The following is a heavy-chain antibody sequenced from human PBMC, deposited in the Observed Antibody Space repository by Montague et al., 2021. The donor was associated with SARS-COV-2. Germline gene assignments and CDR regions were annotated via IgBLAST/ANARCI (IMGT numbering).Heavy chain of an antibody. D-gene: IGHD6-13*01. V-gene: IGHV2-70*01. CDR1: GLPLSTSGLC. J-gene: IGHJ4*02. CDR2: TDWDDDK. Sequence: PALVKPTQTLTLTCTLSGLPLSTSGLCVGWIRQPPGKALEWLALTDWDDDKYHSPSLKTRLSISKDTSKNQVVLTMANMEPVDTATYYCARIPNDSWYVSYFDYWGQGILVTVSS. CDR3: ARIPNDSWYVSYFDY.